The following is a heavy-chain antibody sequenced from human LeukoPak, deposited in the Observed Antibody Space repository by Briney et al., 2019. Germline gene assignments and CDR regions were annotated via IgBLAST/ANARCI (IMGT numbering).Heavy chain of an antibody. CDR2: ISSSGSTI. J-gene: IGHJ5*02. CDR1: GVTLSNYE. D-gene: IGHD3-10*01. Sequence: GGSLRLSCPASGVTLSNYEMNWVRQVPGKGLEWLSYISSSGSTIYYADSVKDRFTNCRDNAKNSLYLQMNSLRAEDTAIYYCARGTGGLLWFGDPNWFDPWGQGTLVTVSS. CDR3: ARGTGGLLWFGDPNWFDP. V-gene: IGHV3-48*03.